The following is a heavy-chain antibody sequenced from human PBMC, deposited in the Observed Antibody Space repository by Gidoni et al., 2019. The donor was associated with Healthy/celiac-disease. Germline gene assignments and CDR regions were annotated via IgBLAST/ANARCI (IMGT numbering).Heavy chain of an antibody. D-gene: IGHD6-19*01. V-gene: IGHV6-1*01. CDR3: ARESRGSSGWRARGGYDAFDI. CDR2: TYYRSKWYN. CDR1: GDSVSINSAA. J-gene: IGHJ3*02. Sequence: QVQLQQSGPGLGKPSQTLSLTCAISGDSVSINSAAWTWIRQSPSRGLEWLGRTYYRSKWYNDYAVSVKSRITINPDTSKNQFSLQLNSVTPEDTAVYYCARESRGSSGWRARGGYDAFDIWGQGTMVTVSS.